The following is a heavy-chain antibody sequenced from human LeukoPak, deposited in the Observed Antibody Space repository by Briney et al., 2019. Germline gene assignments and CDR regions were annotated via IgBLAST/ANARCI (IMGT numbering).Heavy chain of an antibody. CDR1: GCTFSSYA. Sequence: PGGSLRLSCAASGCTFSSYAMSWVRQAPGKGLEWVSAISGSGGSTYYADSVKGRFTISRDNSKNTLYLQMNSLRAEDTAVYYCAKDLPLGFLEWSLYYYYYMDVWGKGTTVTVSS. CDR3: AKDLPLGFLEWSLYYYYYMDV. J-gene: IGHJ6*03. V-gene: IGHV3-23*01. D-gene: IGHD3-3*01. CDR2: ISGSGGST.